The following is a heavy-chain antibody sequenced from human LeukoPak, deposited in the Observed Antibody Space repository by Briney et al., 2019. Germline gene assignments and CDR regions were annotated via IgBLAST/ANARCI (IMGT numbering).Heavy chain of an antibody. Sequence: ASVKVSRKASGYIYTGYYIHWVRQAPGQGLEWMGWINPHSGGTNYAQKFQGRVTMTRDTSISTAYMELSRLRSDDTAVYYCARDRDYYDSIGYYYEGGSLDYWGQGTLVTVSS. CDR2: INPHSGGT. CDR3: ARDRDYYDSIGYYYEGGSLDY. D-gene: IGHD3-22*01. CDR1: GYIYTGYY. J-gene: IGHJ4*02. V-gene: IGHV1-2*02.